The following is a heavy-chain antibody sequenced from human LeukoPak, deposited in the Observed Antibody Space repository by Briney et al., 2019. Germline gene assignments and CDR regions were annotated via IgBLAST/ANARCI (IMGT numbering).Heavy chain of an antibody. CDR1: GFTFRRYS. CDR3: ARDWNAAAAFDY. Sequence: GGSLRLSCAASGFTFRRYSMNWVRQAPGKGMEWVSSISSSSSYIYYAESVKGRFTISRDNAKNSLYLQMNSLRAEDTAVYYCARDWNAAAAFDYWGQGTLVTVSS. J-gene: IGHJ4*02. CDR2: ISSSSSYI. D-gene: IGHD6-13*01. V-gene: IGHV3-21*01.